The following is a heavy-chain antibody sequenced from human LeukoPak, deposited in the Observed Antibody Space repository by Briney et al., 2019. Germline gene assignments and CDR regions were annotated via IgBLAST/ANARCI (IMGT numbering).Heavy chain of an antibody. D-gene: IGHD4-23*01. CDR3: ARDDYGGNRGLFDY. CDR2: ISGYNGNT. V-gene: IGHV1-18*01. Sequence: ASVKVSCKASGYTFTSYDISWVRQAPGQGLEWMGWISGYNGNTDSAQKLQGRVNMTTDTSSNTAYMELRSLRSEDTAVYYCARDDYGGNRGLFDYWGQGTLVTVSS. CDR1: GYTFTSYD. J-gene: IGHJ4*02.